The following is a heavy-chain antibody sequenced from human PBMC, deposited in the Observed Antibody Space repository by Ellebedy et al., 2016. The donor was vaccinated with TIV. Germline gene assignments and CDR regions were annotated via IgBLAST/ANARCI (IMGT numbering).Heavy chain of an antibody. CDR2: IYSDSST. CDR3: AREWEQH. J-gene: IGHJ1*01. V-gene: IGHV3-53*01. CDR1: GFTVSSNY. Sequence: GGSLRLXCVASGFTVSSNYMSWVRQAPGKGLEWVSVIYSDSSTYYIDSVKGRFTIFRDNSENTVYLQMNSVRAEDTAVYYCAREWEQHWGQGTLVTVSS. D-gene: IGHD1-26*01.